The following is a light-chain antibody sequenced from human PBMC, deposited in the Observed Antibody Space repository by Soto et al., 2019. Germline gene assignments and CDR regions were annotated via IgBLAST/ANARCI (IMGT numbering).Light chain of an antibody. CDR2: QGG. CDR3: SSYAGSSTLFV. Sequence: QSVLTQPSSVSGAPGQSITISFTGTNSDVWSYNLVSWYQQHPGKVPKLIIYQGGQRPSGVSSRFSGSKSGNTASLTISGLQAEDEAEYFCSSYAGSSTLFVFGTGTKVTV. J-gene: IGLJ1*01. CDR1: NSDVWSYNL. V-gene: IGLV2-23*01.